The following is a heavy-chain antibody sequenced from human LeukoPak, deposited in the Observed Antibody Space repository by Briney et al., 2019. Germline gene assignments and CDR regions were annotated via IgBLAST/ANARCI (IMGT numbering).Heavy chain of an antibody. CDR2: IIPIFGTA. CDR3: AKAPLSGYSYGPDY. V-gene: IGHV1-69*13. Sequence: GASVKVSCKASGGTFSSYAISWVRQAPGQGLEWMGGIIPIFGTANYAQKFQGRVTITADESTSTAYMELSSLRAEDTAVYYCAKAPLSGYSYGPDYWGQGTLVTVSS. CDR1: GGTFSSYA. J-gene: IGHJ4*02. D-gene: IGHD5-18*01.